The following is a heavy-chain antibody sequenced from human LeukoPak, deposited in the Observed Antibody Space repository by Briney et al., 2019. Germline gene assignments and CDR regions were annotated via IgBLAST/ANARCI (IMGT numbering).Heavy chain of an antibody. V-gene: IGHV7-4-1*02. CDR1: GYTFTSYA. Sequence: ASVKVSCKASGYTFTSYAMNWVRQSPGQELEWMGWINTNTGNPTYAQGFTGRFVFSLDTSVSTAYLQISSLKAEDTAVYYCARTGERYCSGGSCYSNSDFDYWGQGTLVTVSS. D-gene: IGHD2-15*01. J-gene: IGHJ4*02. CDR2: INTNTGNP. CDR3: ARTGERYCSGGSCYSNSDFDY.